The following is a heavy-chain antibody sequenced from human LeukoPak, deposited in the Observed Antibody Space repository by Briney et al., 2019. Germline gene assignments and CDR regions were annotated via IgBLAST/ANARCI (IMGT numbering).Heavy chain of an antibody. CDR1: GGSISSYY. Sequence: SETLSLTCTVSGGSISSYYWSWIRQPPGKGLEWIGYIYYSGSTNYNPSLKSRVTISVDTSKNQFSLKLSSVTAADTAVYCCARERSGSYYDYWGQGTLVTVSS. J-gene: IGHJ4*02. V-gene: IGHV4-59*01. CDR2: IYYSGST. D-gene: IGHD1-26*01. CDR3: ARERSGSYYDY.